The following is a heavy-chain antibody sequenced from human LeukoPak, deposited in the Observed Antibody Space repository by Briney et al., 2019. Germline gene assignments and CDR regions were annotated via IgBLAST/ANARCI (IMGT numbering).Heavy chain of an antibody. Sequence: TLSLTCSVSGDSISSGPCYWTWIRQPAGKGLEWMGRIYSSGSTNYNPSLYSRVTISLDTSKNQFSLKLTSVTAADTAVYYCAREDIAAKGAAYWGQGTLVTVSS. V-gene: IGHV4-61*02. D-gene: IGHD6-13*01. J-gene: IGHJ4*02. CDR2: IYSSGST. CDR3: AREDIAAKGAAY. CDR1: GDSISSGPCY.